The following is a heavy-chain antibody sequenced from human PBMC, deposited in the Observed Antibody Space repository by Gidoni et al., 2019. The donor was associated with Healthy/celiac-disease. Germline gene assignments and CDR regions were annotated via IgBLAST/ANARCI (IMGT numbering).Heavy chain of an antibody. J-gene: IGHJ4*02. D-gene: IGHD1-1*01. V-gene: IGHV4-61*01. Sequence: QAQLQEAGPGLVKPSETLSLTCTASGGSGSGGSYYWSWLRQPPGKGLEWIGYIYYSGSTNYHPSLKSRVTISVYTSKHQFSLALGSVAAADTAVYYCARGHWKGGRGIDYWGQGTLVTVSS. CDR2: IYYSGST. CDR3: ARGHWKGGRGIDY. CDR1: GGSGSGGSYY.